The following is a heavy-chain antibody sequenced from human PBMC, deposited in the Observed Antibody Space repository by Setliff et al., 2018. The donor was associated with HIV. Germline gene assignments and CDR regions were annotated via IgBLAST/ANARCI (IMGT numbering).Heavy chain of an antibody. Sequence: SETLSLTCAVSGGSISTNEWWGWIRQPPGKGLAWIGYISNSGKIYYDPSLNSRVTLSADTSKNQLSLKLTSVTAEDTGVYYCARTVPHSAAQDAFDIWGQGTVVTVSS. CDR2: ISNSGKI. CDR3: ARTVPHSAAQDAFDI. J-gene: IGHJ3*02. V-gene: IGHV4-28*05. D-gene: IGHD4-4*01. CDR1: GGSISTNEW.